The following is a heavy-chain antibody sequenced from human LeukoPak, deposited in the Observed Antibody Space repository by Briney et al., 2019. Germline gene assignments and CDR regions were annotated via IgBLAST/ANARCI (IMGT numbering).Heavy chain of an antibody. Sequence: ASVKVSCKASGYTFTSYDINWVRQAPGQGLEWMGWISAYNGNTNYEQKFQGRVTMTTDTSTTTAYMELSSLRAEDTAVYYCAKEVFWGALVVVANGYFDYWGQGTLVTVSS. CDR3: AKEVFWGALVVVANGYFDY. D-gene: IGHD2-15*01. V-gene: IGHV1-18*01. J-gene: IGHJ4*02. CDR1: GYTFTSYD. CDR2: ISAYNGNT.